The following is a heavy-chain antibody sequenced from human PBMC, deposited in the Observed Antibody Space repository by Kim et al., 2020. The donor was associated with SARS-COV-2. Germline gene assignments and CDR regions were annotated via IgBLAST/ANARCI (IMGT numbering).Heavy chain of an antibody. CDR1: GGSVSSGSYY. CDR2: IYYSGST. D-gene: IGHD3-10*01. V-gene: IGHV4-61*01. J-gene: IGHJ6*02. CDR3: ARAKYGSGSYYTAPYYYYGMDV. Sequence: SETLSLTCTVSGGSVSSGSYYWSWIRQPPGKGLEWIGYIYYSGSTNYNPSLKSRVTISVDTSKNQFSLKLSSVTAADTAVYYCARAKYGSGSYYTAPYYYYGMDVWGQGTTVTVSS.